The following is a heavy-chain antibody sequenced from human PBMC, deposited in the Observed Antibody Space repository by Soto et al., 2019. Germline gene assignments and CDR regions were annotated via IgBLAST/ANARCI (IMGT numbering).Heavy chain of an antibody. CDR2: MYYSGST. J-gene: IGHJ4*02. CDR3: ARRAYTSGFSYFDY. D-gene: IGHD6-19*01. CDR1: GGSISSYY. Sequence: QVQLQESGPGLVKPSETLSLTCTVSGGSISSYYWSWIRQPPGKGLEWIGYMYYSGSTNYNPSLKGRVTMSADTSKNQFSLNLSSVTAADTAVYYCARRAYTSGFSYFDYWGQGTLVTASS. V-gene: IGHV4-59*08.